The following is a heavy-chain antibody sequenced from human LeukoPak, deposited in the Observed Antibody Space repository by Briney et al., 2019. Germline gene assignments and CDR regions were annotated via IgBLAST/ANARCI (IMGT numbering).Heavy chain of an antibody. Sequence: PGGSLRLSCAASGFTFNNYAMSWARQAPGKGLEWVSAISTTGSNPFYADSVKGRFTISRDNVKNSLYLQMNSLRVEDTAVYYCARGLGAPDHWGQGTLVTVSS. CDR3: ARGLGAPDH. CDR1: GFTFNNYA. CDR2: ISTTGSNP. V-gene: IGHV3-23*01. J-gene: IGHJ4*02. D-gene: IGHD1-26*01.